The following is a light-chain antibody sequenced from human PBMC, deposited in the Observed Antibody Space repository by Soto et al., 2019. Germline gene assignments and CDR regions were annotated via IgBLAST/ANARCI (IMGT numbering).Light chain of an antibody. Sequence: QSALTQPRSVSGSPGQSVTISCTGTSSDVGGYNYVSWYQQHPGKAPKLMIYDVNKRPSGVPDRFSGSKSGNTASLTISGVHAEDEADYYCCSYAGSYTVVFGGGTKLTVL. CDR2: DVN. J-gene: IGLJ2*01. CDR1: SSDVGGYNY. V-gene: IGLV2-11*01. CDR3: CSYAGSYTVV.